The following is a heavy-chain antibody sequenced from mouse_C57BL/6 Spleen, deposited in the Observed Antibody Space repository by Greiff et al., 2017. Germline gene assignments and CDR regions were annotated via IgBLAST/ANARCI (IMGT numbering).Heavy chain of an antibody. D-gene: IGHD1-1*01. CDR3: ARTDDYYGSGDY. CDR2: IHPNSGST. Sequence: QVQLQQPGAELVKPGASVKLSCKASGYTFTSSWMHWVKQRPGQGLEWIGMIHPNSGSTNYNENFKSKATLTVDKSSSTAYMQLSSLTSEDSAVYYCARTDDYYGSGDYWGQGTTLTVSS. J-gene: IGHJ2*01. V-gene: IGHV1-64*01. CDR1: GYTFTSSW.